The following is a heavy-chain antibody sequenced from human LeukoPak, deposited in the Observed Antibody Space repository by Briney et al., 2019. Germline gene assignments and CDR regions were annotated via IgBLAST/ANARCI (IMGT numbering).Heavy chain of an antibody. CDR3: ARDMGELLKVWFDP. J-gene: IGHJ5*02. CDR2: ISAYNGNT. Sequence: ASVTVSCKASGYTFTSYGISWVRQAPGQGLEWMGWISAYNGNTNYAQKLQGRVTMTTDTSTSTAYMELRSLRSDDTAVYYCARDMGELLKVWFDPWGQGTLVTVSS. CDR1: GYTFTSYG. V-gene: IGHV1-18*01. D-gene: IGHD1-26*01.